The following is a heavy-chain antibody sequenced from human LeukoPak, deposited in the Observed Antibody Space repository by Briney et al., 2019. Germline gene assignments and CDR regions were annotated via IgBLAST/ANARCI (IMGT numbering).Heavy chain of an antibody. CDR1: GFTFSSYG. CDR2: ISGSGGST. Sequence: GGSLRLSCAASGFTFSSYGMSWVRQAPGKRLEWVSAISGSGGSTYYADSVKGRFTISRDNSKNTLYLQMNSLRAEDTAVYYCAKEGYCSGGSCPYYYYYMDVWGKGTTVTISS. V-gene: IGHV3-23*01. D-gene: IGHD2-15*01. CDR3: AKEGYCSGGSCPYYYYYMDV. J-gene: IGHJ6*03.